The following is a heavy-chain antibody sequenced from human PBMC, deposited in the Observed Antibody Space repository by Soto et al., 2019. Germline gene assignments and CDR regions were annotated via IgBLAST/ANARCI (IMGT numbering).Heavy chain of an antibody. CDR1: GFTFSSYS. Sequence: EVQLVESGGGLVKPGGSLRLSCAASGFTFSSYSMNWVRQAPGKGLEWVSSISSSSSYIYYADSVKGRFTISRDNAKNSLYLQMNSLRAEDTAVYYCAREMRQRLGIAAAGTRYFDYWGQGTLVTVSS. J-gene: IGHJ4*02. V-gene: IGHV3-21*01. D-gene: IGHD6-13*01. CDR2: ISSSSSYI. CDR3: AREMRQRLGIAAAGTRYFDY.